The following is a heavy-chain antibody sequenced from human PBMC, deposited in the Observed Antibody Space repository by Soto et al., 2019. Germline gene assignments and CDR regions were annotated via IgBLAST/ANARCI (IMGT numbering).Heavy chain of an antibody. V-gene: IGHV5-10-1*01. J-gene: IGHJ4*02. Sequence: GESLKISCKGSGYSFTSYWISWVRQMPGKGLEWMGRIDPSDSYTNYSPSFQGHVTISPDKSISNAYLQWSSMKASDTAMYYCARQDRYDSSGYYNYWGQGTLVTVSS. CDR2: IDPSDSYT. CDR3: ARQDRYDSSGYYNY. CDR1: GYSFTSYW. D-gene: IGHD3-22*01.